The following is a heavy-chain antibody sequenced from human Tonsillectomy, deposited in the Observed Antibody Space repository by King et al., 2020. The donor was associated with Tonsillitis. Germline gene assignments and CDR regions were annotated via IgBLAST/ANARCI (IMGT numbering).Heavy chain of an antibody. V-gene: IGHV3-30*04. Sequence: VQLVESGGGVVQPGRSLRLSCAASGFTFSSYAMHWVRQAPGKGLEWVAVISYDGSNKYYADSVKGRFTISRDNSKNTLYLQMNSLRAEDTAVYYCARSDGSGSYYNYWGQGTLVTVSS. CDR1: GFTFSSYA. CDR3: ARSDGSGSYYNY. D-gene: IGHD3-10*01. CDR2: ISYDGSNK. J-gene: IGHJ4*02.